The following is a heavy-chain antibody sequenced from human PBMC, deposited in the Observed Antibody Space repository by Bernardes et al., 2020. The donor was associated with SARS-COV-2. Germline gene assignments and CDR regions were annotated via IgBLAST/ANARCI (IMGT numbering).Heavy chain of an antibody. V-gene: IGHV1-8*01. D-gene: IGHD6-13*01. CDR3: ARGPAWTQFGSSPYYFDY. CDR1: GYTFTNYD. CDR2: MNPNSGNT. Sequence: ASVKVSCKASGYTFTNYDINWVRQATGQGLEWLGWMNPNSGNTGYAQKFQGRLTMTKNTSISTVYMNLRSLGSEDTAVYFCARGPAWTQFGSSPYYFDYWGLGTLVTVSS. J-gene: IGHJ4*02.